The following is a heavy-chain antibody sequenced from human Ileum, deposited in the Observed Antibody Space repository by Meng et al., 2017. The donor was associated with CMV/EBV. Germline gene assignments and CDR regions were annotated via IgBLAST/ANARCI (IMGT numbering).Heavy chain of an antibody. D-gene: IGHD1-14*01. CDR2: SYYRSKWYS. Sequence: SNNIVAWNWIRQSPSRGLEWLGRSYYRSKWYSDYAASVKSRITINPDTSKNQFSLQLNSVTPEDTAVYYCARGDFSGPPNNRYRWFDPWGQGTLVTVSS. CDR1: SNNIVA. J-gene: IGHJ5*02. CDR3: ARGDFSGPPNNRYRWFDP. V-gene: IGHV6-1*01.